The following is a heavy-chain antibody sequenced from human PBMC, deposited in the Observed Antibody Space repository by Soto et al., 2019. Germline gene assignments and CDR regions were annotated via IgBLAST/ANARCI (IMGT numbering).Heavy chain of an antibody. J-gene: IGHJ6*03. Sequence: QVQLVQSGAEVKKPGASVKVSCKASGYTFTGYYMHWVRQAPGQGLEWMGWINPNSGGTNYAQKFQGWVTMTRDTSISTAYMELSRLRSDDTAVYYCARDRGSLFGTCYYMDVWGKGTTVTVSS. V-gene: IGHV1-2*04. CDR1: GYTFTGYY. CDR3: ARDRGSLFGTCYYMDV. CDR2: INPNSGGT. D-gene: IGHD1-1*01.